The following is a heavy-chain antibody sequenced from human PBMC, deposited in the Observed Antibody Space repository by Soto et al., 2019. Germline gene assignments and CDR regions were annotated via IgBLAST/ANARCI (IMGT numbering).Heavy chain of an antibody. V-gene: IGHV5-51*01. D-gene: IGHD2-2*01. J-gene: IGHJ4*02. CDR1: GYSFTSYW. Sequence: GESLKISCKGSGYSFTSYWIGWVRQMPGKGLEWMGIIYPGDSDTRYSPSFHGQVTISADKSISTAYLRWSILNASDTAMYYCAIYPLDLDCIITSCYYYWGQGTLVTVSS. CDR3: AIYPLDLDCIITSCYYY. CDR2: IYPGDSDT.